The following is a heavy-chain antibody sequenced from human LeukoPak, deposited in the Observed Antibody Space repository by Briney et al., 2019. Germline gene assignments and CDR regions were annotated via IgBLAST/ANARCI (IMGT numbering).Heavy chain of an antibody. V-gene: IGHV4-34*01. CDR2: INHSGST. Sequence: NTSETLSLTCAVYGGSFSGYYWSWIRQPPGKGLEWIGEINHSGSTNYNPSLKSRVTISLDTSKNQFSLKLSSVTAADTAVYYCARYYYDSSGYYWYFDYWGQGTLVTVSS. CDR3: ARYYYDSSGYYWYFDY. D-gene: IGHD3-22*01. J-gene: IGHJ4*02. CDR1: GGSFSGYY.